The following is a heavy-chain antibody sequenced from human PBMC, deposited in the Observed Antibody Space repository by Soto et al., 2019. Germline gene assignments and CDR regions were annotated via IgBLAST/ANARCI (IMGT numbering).Heavy chain of an antibody. CDR1: GGSISSGGYY. CDR3: ARDGGSYGGV. V-gene: IGHV4-31*03. CDR2: IYYSGST. J-gene: IGHJ6*02. Sequence: SETLSLTCTVSGGSISSGGYYWSWIRQHPGKGLEWIGYIYYSGSTYYNPSLKSRVTISVDTSKNQLSLKLSSVTAADTAAYYCARDGGSYGGVWGQGTTVTAP. D-gene: IGHD1-26*01.